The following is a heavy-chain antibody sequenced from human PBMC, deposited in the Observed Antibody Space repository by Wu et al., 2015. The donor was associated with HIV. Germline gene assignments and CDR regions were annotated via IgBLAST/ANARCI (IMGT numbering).Heavy chain of an antibody. V-gene: IGHV1-69*01. CDR1: GGTFSSYA. J-gene: IGHJ6*02. D-gene: IGHD3-10*01. CDR2: IIPIFGTA. Sequence: QVQLVQSGAEVKKPGSSVKVSCKASGGTFSSYAISWVRQAPGQGLEWMGGIIPIFGTANYAQKFQGRVTITTDESTSTAYMELSSLRSEDTAVYYCARGIMVRGIDYYYGMDVWGQGTTVTVSS. CDR3: ARGIMVRGIDYYYGMDV.